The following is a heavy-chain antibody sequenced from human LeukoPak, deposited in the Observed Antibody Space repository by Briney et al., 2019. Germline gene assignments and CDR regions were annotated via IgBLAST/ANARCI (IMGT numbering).Heavy chain of an antibody. J-gene: IGHJ3*02. CDR2: MNPNSGNT. CDR3: ARVIAAGTWAFDI. V-gene: IGHV1-8*01. Sequence: ASVKVSCKASGDTFTINDINWVRQATGQGLEWMGWMNPNSGNTGYAQKLQGRVTMTRNTSISTAYMELTNLRSEDTAVYYCARVIAAGTWAFDIWGQGTTVTVSA. D-gene: IGHD6-13*01. CDR1: GDTFTIND.